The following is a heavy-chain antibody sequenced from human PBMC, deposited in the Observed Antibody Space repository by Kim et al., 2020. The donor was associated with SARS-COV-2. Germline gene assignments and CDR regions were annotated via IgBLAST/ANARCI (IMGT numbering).Heavy chain of an antibody. V-gene: IGHV3-23*01. D-gene: IGHD4-17*01. Sequence: KGRFTISRDNSKNTLYLQMNSLRAEDTAVYYCAKDLNDYGDYLREYYFDYWGQGTLVTVSS. CDR3: AKDLNDYGDYLREYYFDY. J-gene: IGHJ4*02.